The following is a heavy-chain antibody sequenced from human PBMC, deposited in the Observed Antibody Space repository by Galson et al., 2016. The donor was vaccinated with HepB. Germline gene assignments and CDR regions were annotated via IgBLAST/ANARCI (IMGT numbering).Heavy chain of an antibody. J-gene: IGHJ6*02. D-gene: IGHD1-26*01. CDR1: GYTFTGYY. CDR3: ARGGGGTYFENYYYGMDV. Sequence: SVKVSCKASGYTFTGYYMHWVRQAPGQGLECMGWISAYNGNTNYAQNLQDRVTMTTDTSTSTAYMELRSLRSDDTAVYYCARGGGGTYFENYYYGMDVWGQGTTVTVSS. CDR2: ISAYNGNT. V-gene: IGHV1-18*04.